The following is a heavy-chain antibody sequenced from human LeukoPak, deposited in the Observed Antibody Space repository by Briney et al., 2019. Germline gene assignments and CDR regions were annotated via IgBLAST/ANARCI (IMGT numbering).Heavy chain of an antibody. J-gene: IGHJ4*02. CDR1: GFTFSHQA. CDR2: VSGNGEDT. V-gene: IGHV3-23*01. Sequence: GGSQRLSCAASGFTFSHQAMSWVRQAPGKGLEWVSTVSGNGEDTYYAGSVKGRFTISRDNAKNTVYLHMRSLRAEDTAVYYCAKVLSISETYYACIDYWSQGTLVTVSS. CDR3: AKVLSISETYYACIDY. D-gene: IGHD1-26*01.